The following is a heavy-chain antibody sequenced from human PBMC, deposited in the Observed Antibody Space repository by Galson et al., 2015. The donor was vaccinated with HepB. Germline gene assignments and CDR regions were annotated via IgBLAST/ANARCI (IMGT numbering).Heavy chain of an antibody. Sequence: SLRLSCADSGFTFSSYAMSWVRQAPGKGLEWVSAISGSGGSTYYADSVKGRFTISRDNSKNTLYLQMNSLRAEDTAVYYCAKPHPTTGVRGVSPVFDYWGQGTLVTVSS. CDR3: AKPHPTTGVRGVSPVFDY. V-gene: IGHV3-23*01. J-gene: IGHJ4*02. D-gene: IGHD3-10*01. CDR2: ISGSGGST. CDR1: GFTFSSYA.